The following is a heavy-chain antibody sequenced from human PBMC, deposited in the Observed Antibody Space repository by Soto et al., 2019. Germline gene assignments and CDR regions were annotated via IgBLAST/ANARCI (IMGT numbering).Heavy chain of an antibody. CDR1: GFTFSSCV. Sequence: EVHLLESGGGLVHPGESLRLSCGASGFTFSSCVMTWVRQAPGKGLVWVSCITDSGTGTYYADCVKGRFTIYRDNSKNTIYLQMNNLSVEDTGVYYCAKGLINGRWYAEDWGQGKLVTVSS. CDR2: ITDSGTGT. J-gene: IGHJ4*02. CDR3: AKGLINGRWYAED. D-gene: IGHD6-13*01. V-gene: IGHV3-23*01.